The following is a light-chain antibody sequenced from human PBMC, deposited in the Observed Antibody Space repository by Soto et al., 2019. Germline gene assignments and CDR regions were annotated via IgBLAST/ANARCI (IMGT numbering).Light chain of an antibody. V-gene: IGKV1-39*01. CDR2: AAS. Sequence: DNQMTQSPSSLSSSVRDRATITYRASQSISSYLNWYQQKPGKAPKLLIYAASTLQSGVPSRFSGSGSGTDFTLTISSLQPEDFATYDCQQLERYPSTFGGGTKVDIK. CDR1: QSISSY. CDR3: QQLERYPST. J-gene: IGKJ4*01.